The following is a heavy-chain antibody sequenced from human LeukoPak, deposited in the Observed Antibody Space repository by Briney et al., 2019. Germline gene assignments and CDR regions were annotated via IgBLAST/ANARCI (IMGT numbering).Heavy chain of an antibody. Sequence: SQTLSLTCTVSGGSISSGDSYWSWIRQPPGKGLEWIGYIYYSGSTYYNPSLKSRVTISVDTSMNRFSLNLRSVTAADTAVYFCARAYCGSDCYSYAQYFQHWGQGTLVTVSS. CDR3: ARAYCGSDCYSYAQYFQH. J-gene: IGHJ1*01. D-gene: IGHD2-21*02. CDR2: IYYSGST. CDR1: GGSISSGDSY. V-gene: IGHV4-30-4*01.